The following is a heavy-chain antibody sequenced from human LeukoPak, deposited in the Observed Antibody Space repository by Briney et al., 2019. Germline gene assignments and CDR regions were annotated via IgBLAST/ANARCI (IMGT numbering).Heavy chain of an antibody. CDR2: ISSSGGHT. V-gene: IGHV3-11*06. J-gene: IGHJ4*02. CDR3: ARNPGPGTLDN. Sequence: GASLRLSCAAFGFTFNDYYMSWIRQAPGKGLEWVSFISSSGGHTNYADSVKGRFTISRDNAKNSLYLQMNSLRAEDTAVYYCARNPGPGTLDNWGQGTLVTVSS. D-gene: IGHD6-13*01. CDR1: GFTFNDYY.